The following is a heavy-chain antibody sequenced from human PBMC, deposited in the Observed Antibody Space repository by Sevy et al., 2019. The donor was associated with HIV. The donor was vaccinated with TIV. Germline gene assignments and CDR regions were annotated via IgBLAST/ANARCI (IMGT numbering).Heavy chain of an antibody. Sequence: GGSLRLSCAASGFTFDDYAMHWVRQAPGKGLEWVSSISWNSGTIGYADSVKGRFTMSRDNAKNSLYLQMNSLKAEDTALYYCARDNGYYYDSSGHIDYWGQGTLVTVSS. J-gene: IGHJ4*02. V-gene: IGHV3-9*01. CDR2: ISWNSGTI. D-gene: IGHD3-22*01. CDR1: GFTFDDYA. CDR3: ARDNGYYYDSSGHIDY.